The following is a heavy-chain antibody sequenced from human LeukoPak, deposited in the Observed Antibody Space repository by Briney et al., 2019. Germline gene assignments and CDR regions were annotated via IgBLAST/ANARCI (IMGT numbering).Heavy chain of an antibody. J-gene: IGHJ4*02. Sequence: SETLSLTCAVYGGSFSGYYWSWIRQPPGKGLEWIGEINHSGSTNYNPSLKSRVTISVDTSKNQFSLKLSSVTAADTTVYYCARARWLQFWIFDYWGQGTLVTVSS. V-gene: IGHV4-34*01. D-gene: IGHD5-24*01. CDR2: INHSGST. CDR1: GGSFSGYY. CDR3: ARARWLQFWIFDY.